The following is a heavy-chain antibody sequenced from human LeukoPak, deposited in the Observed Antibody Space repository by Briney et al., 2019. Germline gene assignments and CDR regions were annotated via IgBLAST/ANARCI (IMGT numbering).Heavy chain of an antibody. CDR2: IYYSGST. V-gene: IGHV4-38-2*02. J-gene: IGHJ5*02. CDR1: GYSISSGYY. D-gene: IGHD3-10*01. Sequence: PSETLSLTCTVSGYSISSGYYWGWIRQPPGKGLEWIGYIYYSGSTYYKPSLKSRVTISVDTSKNQFSLKLSSVTAADTAVYYCARGGYYGSGNDFRFDPWGQGTLVTVSS. CDR3: ARGGYYGSGNDFRFDP.